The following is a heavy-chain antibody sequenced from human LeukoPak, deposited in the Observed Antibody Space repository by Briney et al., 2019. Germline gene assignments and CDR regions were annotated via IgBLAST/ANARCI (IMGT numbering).Heavy chain of an antibody. Sequence: GGSLRLSCAASGFSFSSYAMRWVRQAPGKGLVWVAFIRYDESNKYYADSVKGRFTISRDISKNRLHLQMNSLRPEDTAVYYCAKDGSYSDFDYWGQGTLVTVSS. D-gene: IGHD1-26*01. V-gene: IGHV3-30*02. J-gene: IGHJ4*02. CDR2: IRYDESNK. CDR3: AKDGSYSDFDY. CDR1: GFSFSSYA.